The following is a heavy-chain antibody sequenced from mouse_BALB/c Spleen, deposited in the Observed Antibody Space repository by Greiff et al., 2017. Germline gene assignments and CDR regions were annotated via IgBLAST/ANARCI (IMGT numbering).Heavy chain of an antibody. CDR1: GFTFSSYA. V-gene: IGHV5-6-5*01. CDR2: ISSGGST. J-gene: IGHJ1*01. Sequence: EVQLVESGGGLVKPGGSLKLSCAASGFTFSSYAMPWVRQTPGKGLEWVASISSGGSTYYPDSVKGGITISRDDARNILYLKMSSRLSEDTAMYYCATCCGSSYYWYFAVWGAGTTVTVSS. D-gene: IGHD1-1*01. CDR3: ATCCGSSYYWYFAV.